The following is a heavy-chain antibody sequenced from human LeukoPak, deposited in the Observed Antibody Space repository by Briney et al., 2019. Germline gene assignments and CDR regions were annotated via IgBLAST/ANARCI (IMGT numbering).Heavy chain of an antibody. J-gene: IGHJ5*02. V-gene: IGHV3-23*01. CDR2: ISNDGGGT. CDR3: AEGSSGYFADL. D-gene: IGHD3-22*01. CDR1: GFIFNNYG. Sequence: GGSLRLSCAASGFIFNNYGLIWVRQAPGKGLEWVSAISNDGGGTQYADFVEGRFTISRDNSKNTLFLQMSSLRAEDTALYYCAEGSSGYFADLWGQGTLVTVSS.